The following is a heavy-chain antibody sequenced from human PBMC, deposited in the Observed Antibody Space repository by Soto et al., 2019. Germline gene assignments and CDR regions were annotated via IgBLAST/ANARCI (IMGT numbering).Heavy chain of an antibody. J-gene: IGHJ4*02. CDR1: GFTFSSYG. D-gene: IGHD1-26*01. CDR3: AKDRGGSYFAFDY. Sequence: QVQLVESGGGVVQPGRSLRLSCAASGFTFSSYGMHWVRQAPGKGLEWVAVISYDGSNKYYADSVKGRFTISRDNSKNTLYRQMNSLRAEDTAVYYCAKDRGGSYFAFDYWGQGTLVTFSS. V-gene: IGHV3-30*18. CDR2: ISYDGSNK.